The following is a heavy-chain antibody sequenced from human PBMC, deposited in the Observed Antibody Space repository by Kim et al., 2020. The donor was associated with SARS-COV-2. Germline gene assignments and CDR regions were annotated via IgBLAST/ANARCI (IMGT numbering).Heavy chain of an antibody. CDR2: GST. Sequence: GSTYYNPSLKSRVTISVDTSKNQFSLKLSSVTAADTAVYYCARVAYSYGPWGQGTLVTVSS. CDR3: ARVAYSYGP. V-gene: IGHV4-30-2*04. J-gene: IGHJ5*02. D-gene: IGHD5-18*01.